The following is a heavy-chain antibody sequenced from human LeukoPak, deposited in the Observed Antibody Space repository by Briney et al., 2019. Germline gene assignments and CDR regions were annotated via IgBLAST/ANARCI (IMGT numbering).Heavy chain of an antibody. J-gene: IGHJ4*02. D-gene: IGHD5-18*01. CDR3: TRASGYSSGAVDY. CDR1: GFTSDDYA. CDR2: ISWNSGSI. Sequence: PGGSLRLSCAASGFTSDDYAMHWVRQAPGKGLEWVSGISWNSGSIGYADSVKGRFTISRDNAKSTLYLQMNSLRADDMALYYCTRASGYSSGAVDYWGQGTLVTVSS. V-gene: IGHV3-9*02.